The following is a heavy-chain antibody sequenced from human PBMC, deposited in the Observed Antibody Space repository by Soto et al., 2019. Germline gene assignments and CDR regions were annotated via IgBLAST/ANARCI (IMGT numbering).Heavy chain of an antibody. V-gene: IGHV3-23*01. D-gene: IGHD6-19*01. Sequence: GGSLRLSCAASGFTFSSYAMTWVRQAPGKGLEWFSTISGSGGGTYYADSVKGRFTISRDNTENTLYLQMNSLRAEDTAVYYCAKEAGSLAGISEYFQHWGQGTLVTVSS. CDR2: ISGSGGGT. CDR3: AKEAGSLAGISEYFQH. CDR1: GFTFSSYA. J-gene: IGHJ1*01.